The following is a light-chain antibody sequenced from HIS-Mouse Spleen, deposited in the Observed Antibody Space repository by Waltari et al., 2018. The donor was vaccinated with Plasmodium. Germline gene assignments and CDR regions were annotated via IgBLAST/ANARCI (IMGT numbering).Light chain of an antibody. J-gene: IGLJ2*01. CDR1: ALPKQY. Sequence: SYELTQPPSVSVSPGQTARITCSGDALPKQYAYWYQQKPGQAPGLGIYKDSERPSGIPEVFSGSSAGTTVTLTISGVQAEDEADYYCQSADSSGTYRVFGGGTKLTVL. CDR2: KDS. V-gene: IGLV3-25*03. CDR3: QSADSSGTYRV.